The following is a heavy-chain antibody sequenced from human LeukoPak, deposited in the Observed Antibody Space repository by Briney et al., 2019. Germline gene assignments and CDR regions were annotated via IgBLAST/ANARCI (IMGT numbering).Heavy chain of an antibody. CDR3: AKDSQRGLQSLFDY. J-gene: IGHJ4*02. CDR2: ISGSGGST. V-gene: IGHV3-23*01. D-gene: IGHD5-24*01. CDR1: GFTFSSYA. Sequence: GGSLRLSCAASGFTFSSYAMSWVRQAPGKGLEWVSAISGSGGSTYYADSVKGRFTISRDTSKNTLYLQMNSLRAEDTAVYYCAKDSQRGLQSLFDYWGQETLVTVSS.